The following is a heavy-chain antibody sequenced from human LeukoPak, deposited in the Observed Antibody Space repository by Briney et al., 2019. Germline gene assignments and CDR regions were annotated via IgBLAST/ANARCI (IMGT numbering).Heavy chain of an antibody. CDR3: AIGYCSGGSCYPHDY. CDR1: GYTFTGYY. Sequence: GASVKVSCKASGYTFTGYYMHWVRQAPGQGLEWMGWINPNSGCTNYAQKFQGRVTMTRDTSISTAYMELSRLRSDDTAVYYCAIGYCSGGSCYPHDYWGQGTLVTVSS. D-gene: IGHD2-15*01. V-gene: IGHV1-2*02. CDR2: INPNSGCT. J-gene: IGHJ4*02.